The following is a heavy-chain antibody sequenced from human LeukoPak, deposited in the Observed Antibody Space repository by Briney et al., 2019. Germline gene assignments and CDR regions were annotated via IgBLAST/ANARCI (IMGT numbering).Heavy chain of an antibody. D-gene: IGHD3-10*01. CDR3: ARWFGELALDY. CDR1: GYTFTSYD. V-gene: IGHV1-18*01. Sequence: ASVNVSCKASGYTFTSYDMSWVRQAPGQGLEWMGWISTYNGNTNYAQKLQGRVTMTTDTSTSTAYMELRSLRSDDTALYYCARWFGELALDYWGQGTLVTVSS. J-gene: IGHJ4*02. CDR2: ISTYNGNT.